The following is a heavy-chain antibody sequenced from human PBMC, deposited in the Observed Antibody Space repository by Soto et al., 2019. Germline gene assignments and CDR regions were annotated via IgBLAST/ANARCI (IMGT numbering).Heavy chain of an antibody. CDR3: AKSWGGETYYDYYAMDV. Sequence: QVQVVQSGAEVKRPGSSVNVSCKASGGYFNNRQTLNSYPISWVRQAPGQGLEWMGGIIPLFGTTNYAQRFQGRVTITEDKSTSTTYLELNNVTPDDTAVYYFAKSWGGETYYDYYAMDVGGQGTTVTVSS. CDR2: IIPLFGTT. J-gene: IGHJ6*02. V-gene: IGHV1-69*06. CDR1: GGYFNNRQTLNSYP. D-gene: IGHD3-16*01.